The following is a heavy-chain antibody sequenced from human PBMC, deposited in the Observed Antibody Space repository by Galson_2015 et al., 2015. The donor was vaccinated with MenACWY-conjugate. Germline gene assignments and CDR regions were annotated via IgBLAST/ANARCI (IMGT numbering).Heavy chain of an antibody. Sequence: SLRLSCAASGFRFGDYAMSWFRQAPGKGLEWVSFIRSKAFGGTTEYAASVKGRFILSRDDSKGIAFLQMNSLKIEDTGVYYCTRGSRGGIGAARDCWGPGTLVTVSS. CDR3: TRGSRGGIGAARDC. D-gene: IGHD5-24*01. J-gene: IGHJ4*02. CDR2: IRSKAFGGTT. CDR1: GFRFGDYA. V-gene: IGHV3-49*03.